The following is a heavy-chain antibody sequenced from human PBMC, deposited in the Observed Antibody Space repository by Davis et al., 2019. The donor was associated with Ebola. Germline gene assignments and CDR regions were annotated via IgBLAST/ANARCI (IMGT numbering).Heavy chain of an antibody. CDR1: GFTFSSYS. CDR2: ISSSSSYI. Sequence: GESLKISCAASGFTFSSYSMNWVRQAPGKGLEWVSSISSSSSYIYYADSVKGRFTISRDNAKNSLYLQMNSLRAEDTAVYYCARSRATVVASAPGFRNWLDPWGQGTLVTVSS. V-gene: IGHV3-21*01. J-gene: IGHJ5*02. CDR3: ARSRATVVASAPGFRNWLDP. D-gene: IGHD4-23*01.